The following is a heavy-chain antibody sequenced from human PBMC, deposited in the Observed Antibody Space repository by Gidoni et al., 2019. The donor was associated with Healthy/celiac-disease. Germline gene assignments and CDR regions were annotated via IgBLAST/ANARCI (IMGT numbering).Heavy chain of an antibody. V-gene: IGHV1-8*01. CDR2: MNPNSSNT. Sequence: QVQLVQSGAEVKKPGASVKVSCKASGYTFTSYDINWVRQGTGQGLEWMGWMNPNSSNTGDAQKFQGRVNITRNTSISTAYMELSSLRSEDTAVYYCARGYPTTGYSSSDGMDVWGQGTTVTVSS. CDR3: ARGYPTTGYSSSDGMDV. CDR1: GYTFTSYD. D-gene: IGHD6-13*01. J-gene: IGHJ6*02.